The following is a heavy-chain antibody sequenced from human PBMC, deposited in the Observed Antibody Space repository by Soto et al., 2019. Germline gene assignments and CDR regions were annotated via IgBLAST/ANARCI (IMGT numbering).Heavy chain of an antibody. V-gene: IGHV1-3*01. J-gene: IGHJ5*02. CDR1: GYTFTSYA. Sequence: ASVKVSCKASGYTFTSYAMHWVRQAPGQRLEWMGWINAGNGNTKYSQKFQGRVTITRDTSASTAYMELSSLRSEDTAVYYCARSEYYYDSSQLRAFDPWGQGTLVTVSS. D-gene: IGHD3-22*01. CDR3: ARSEYYYDSSQLRAFDP. CDR2: INAGNGNT.